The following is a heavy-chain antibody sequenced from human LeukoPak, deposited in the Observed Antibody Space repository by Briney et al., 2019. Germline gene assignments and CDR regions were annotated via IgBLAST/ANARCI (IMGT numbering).Heavy chain of an antibody. D-gene: IGHD3-10*01. CDR3: ARVRGVRGPGGWFVP. CDR1: GFTFSSYA. J-gene: IGHJ5*02. CDR2: ISYDGSNK. Sequence: GGSLRLSCAASGFTFSSYAMHWVRQAPGKGLDGVAVISYDGSNKYYADSVKGRFTISRDNSKNTLYLKMNSLRAEDTAVYYCARVRGVRGPGGWFVPWGEGTLVTVSS. V-gene: IGHV3-30-3*01.